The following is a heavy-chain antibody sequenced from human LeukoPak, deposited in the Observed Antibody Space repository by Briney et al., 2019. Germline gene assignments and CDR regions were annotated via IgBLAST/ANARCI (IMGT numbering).Heavy chain of an antibody. D-gene: IGHD3-10*01. Sequence: SETVSLPCTVSGGSISSYYWSWIRQPPGKGLEWIGYIYYSGSTNYNPSLKSRVTISVDTSKNQFSLKLSSVTAADTAVYYCALGTYYYGSGSYYYFDYWGQGTLVTVSS. J-gene: IGHJ4*02. CDR2: IYYSGST. CDR1: GGSISSYY. CDR3: ALGTYYYGSGSYYYFDY. V-gene: IGHV4-59*01.